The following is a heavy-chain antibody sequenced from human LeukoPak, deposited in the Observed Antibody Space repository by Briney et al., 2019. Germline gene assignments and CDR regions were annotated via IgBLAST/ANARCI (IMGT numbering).Heavy chain of an antibody. CDR1: GGSISSYY. V-gene: IGHV4-59*12. CDR3: ARVEMATIFFDY. D-gene: IGHD5-24*01. CDR2: IYYSGST. Sequence: SETLSLTCTVSGGSISSYYWSWIRQPPGKGLEWIGYIYYSGSTNYNPSLKSRVTMSVDKSKNQFSLKLSSVTAADTAVYYCARVEMATIFFDYWGQGTLVTVSS. J-gene: IGHJ4*02.